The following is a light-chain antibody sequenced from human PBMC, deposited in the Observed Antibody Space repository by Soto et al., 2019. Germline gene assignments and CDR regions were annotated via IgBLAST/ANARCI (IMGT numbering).Light chain of an antibody. CDR3: QEYLKWPPGM. J-gene: IGKJ1*01. V-gene: IGKV3D-15*01. CDR1: QSVSSY. CDR2: DAS. Sequence: EIVFTHSPVTLSLSPVERASLSCRASQSVSSYLAWFQQKPGQAPRLLIYDASNRATGIPARFSGSGSGTEFTLTISTLQSEDFAVYYCQEYLKWPPGMFGQGTKVDIK.